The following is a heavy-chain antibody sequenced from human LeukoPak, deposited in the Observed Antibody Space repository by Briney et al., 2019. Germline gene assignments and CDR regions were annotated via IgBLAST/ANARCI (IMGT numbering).Heavy chain of an antibody. J-gene: IGHJ5*02. Sequence: GASVKVSCKASGYTFTSYDINWVRQATGQGLEWMGWMNPNSGNTGYAQKFQGRVTITRNTSISTAYMELSSLRSEDTAVYYCARDRLAIVVVVAAISDWFDPWGQGTLVTVSS. CDR1: GYTFTSYD. D-gene: IGHD2-15*01. CDR3: ARDRLAIVVVVAAISDWFDP. V-gene: IGHV1-8*03. CDR2: MNPNSGNT.